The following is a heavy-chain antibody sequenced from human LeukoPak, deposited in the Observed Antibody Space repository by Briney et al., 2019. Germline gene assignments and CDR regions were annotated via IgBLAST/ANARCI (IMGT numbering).Heavy chain of an antibody. V-gene: IGHV3-64*04. CDR1: RFTFSSYA. Sequence: PGGSLRLSCAASRFTFSSYAMHWVRQAPGKGLEYVSAISSNGGTTYYADSVKGRFTISRDNSKNTLYLQMNSLRAEDTAVYYCARRDYYDSSGYLPLFDYWGQGTLVTVSS. CDR2: ISSNGGTT. D-gene: IGHD3-22*01. J-gene: IGHJ4*02. CDR3: ARRDYYDSSGYLPLFDY.